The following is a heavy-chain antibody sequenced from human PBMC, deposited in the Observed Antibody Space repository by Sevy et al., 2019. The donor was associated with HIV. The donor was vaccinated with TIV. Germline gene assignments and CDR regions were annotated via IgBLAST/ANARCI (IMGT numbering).Heavy chain of an antibody. J-gene: IGHJ3*02. Sequence: SETLSLTCTVSGGSISSYYWSWIRQPAGKGLEWIGRIYTSGSTNYNPSLKSRVTMSVDTSKNQFSLKLSSVTAADTAVYYCARDPEEDYYGSGSYAFDIWGQGTMVTVSS. CDR2: IYTSGST. CDR1: GGSISSYY. D-gene: IGHD3-10*01. CDR3: ARDPEEDYYGSGSYAFDI. V-gene: IGHV4-4*07.